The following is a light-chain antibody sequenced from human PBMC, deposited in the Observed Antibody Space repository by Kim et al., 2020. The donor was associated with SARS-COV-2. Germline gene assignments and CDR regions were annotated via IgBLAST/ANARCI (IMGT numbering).Light chain of an antibody. CDR3: QKYKSALLT. J-gene: IGKJ4*01. CDR2: AAS. V-gene: IGKV1-27*01. Sequence: DIQMTQSPSSLSASVGDRVTITCRASQSISNYLAWYQQKPGKVPKLLIYAASTLQSGVPSRFSGSGSGTDFTLTISSLQPEDVATYYCQKYKSALLTFGAGTKVEIK. CDR1: QSISNY.